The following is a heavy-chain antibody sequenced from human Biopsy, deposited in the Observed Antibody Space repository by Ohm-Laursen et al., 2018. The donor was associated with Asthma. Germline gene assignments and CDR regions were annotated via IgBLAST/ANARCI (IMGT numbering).Heavy chain of an antibody. Sequence: SSVKVSCNASGVALSGYTFEWVRQARGLGLEWIAWIVFASGATNYAQNFQDRLTVTRDMSAGSVSMELRGLSSTDAAVYYCAAGRTSLQGESLIWGQGTLVSVSS. CDR3: AAGRTSLQGESLI. D-gene: IGHD2/OR15-2a*01. CDR1: GVALSGYT. J-gene: IGHJ4*01. CDR2: IVFASGAT. V-gene: IGHV1-58*01.